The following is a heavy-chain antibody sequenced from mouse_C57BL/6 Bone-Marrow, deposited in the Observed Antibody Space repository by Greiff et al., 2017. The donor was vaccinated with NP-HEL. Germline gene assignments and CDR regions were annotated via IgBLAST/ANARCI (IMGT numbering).Heavy chain of an antibody. Sequence: EVKVVESGGGLVQSGRSLRLSCATSGFTFSDFYMEWVRQAPGKGLEWIAASRNKANDYTTEYSASVQGRFIVSRDTSPSILYLQMNALRAEDTASYYCARGAGGLRYFDVWGTGTTVTVSS. V-gene: IGHV7-1*01. CDR3: ARGAGGLRYFDV. J-gene: IGHJ1*03. CDR2: SRNKANDYTT. CDR1: GFTFSDFY. D-gene: IGHD1-1*02.